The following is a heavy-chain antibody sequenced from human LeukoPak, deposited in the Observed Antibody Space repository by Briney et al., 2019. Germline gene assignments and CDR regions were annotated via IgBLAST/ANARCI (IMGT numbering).Heavy chain of an antibody. D-gene: IGHD2-2*01. CDR3: ATFPFIVVVPATGDYGMDV. V-gene: IGHV1-24*01. CDR1: GYTLTELS. Sequence: ASVKVSCKVSGYTLTELSMHWMRQAPGKGLEWMGGFDPEDGETIYAQKFQGRVTMTEDTSTDTAYMELSSLRSEDTAVYYCATFPFIVVVPATGDYGMDVWGQGTTVTVSS. J-gene: IGHJ6*02. CDR2: FDPEDGET.